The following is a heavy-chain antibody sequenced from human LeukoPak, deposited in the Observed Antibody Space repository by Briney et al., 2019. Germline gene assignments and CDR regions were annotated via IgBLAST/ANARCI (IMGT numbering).Heavy chain of an antibody. CDR1: GGSISSYY. J-gene: IGHJ3*02. D-gene: IGHD5-24*01. CDR3: ARERGQGWLQQGAFDI. CDR2: IYYSGST. Sequence: SETLSLTCTVSGGSISSYYWSWIRQPPGKGLEWIGYIYYSGSTNYNPSLKSRVTISVDTSKNQFSLKLSSVTAADTAVYYCARERGQGWLQQGAFDIWGQGTMVTVSS. V-gene: IGHV4-59*01.